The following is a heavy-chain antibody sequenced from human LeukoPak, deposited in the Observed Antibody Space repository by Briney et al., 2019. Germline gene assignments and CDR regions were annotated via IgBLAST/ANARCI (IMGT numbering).Heavy chain of an antibody. J-gene: IGHJ4*02. CDR2: ISYDGSNK. Sequence: GGSLRLSCAASGFTFNNYAMHWVRQAPGKGLEWVAVISYDGSNKYYADSVKGRFTISRDNSKNTLYLQMNSLRAEDTAVYYCARGSRPVYNLLTGKRYFDYWGQGTLLTVSS. D-gene: IGHD3-9*01. CDR1: GFTFNNYA. CDR3: ARGSRPVYNLLTGKRYFDY. V-gene: IGHV3-30*04.